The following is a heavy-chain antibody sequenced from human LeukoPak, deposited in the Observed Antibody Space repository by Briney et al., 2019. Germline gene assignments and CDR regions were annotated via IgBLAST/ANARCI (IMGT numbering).Heavy chain of an antibody. V-gene: IGHV3-20*04. J-gene: IGHJ3*02. D-gene: IGHD3-22*01. CDR1: GFTFDDYG. Sequence: GGSLRLSCAASGFTFDDYGMSWVRQPPGKGLEWVSGINWNGGSTGYADSVKGRFTISRDNAKNSLYLQMNSLRAEDAALYYCARSLGAYYYDSSGPEDAFDIWGQGTMVSVSS. CDR2: INWNGGST. CDR3: ARSLGAYYYDSSGPEDAFDI.